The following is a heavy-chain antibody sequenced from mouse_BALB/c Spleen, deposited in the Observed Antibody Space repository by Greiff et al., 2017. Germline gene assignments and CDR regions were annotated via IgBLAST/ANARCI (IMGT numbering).Heavy chain of an antibody. Sequence: VQLQQSGAELVKPGASVKLSCTASGFNIKDTYMHWVKQRPEQGLEWIGRIDPANGNTKYDPKFQGKATITADTSSNTAYLQLSSLTSEDTAVYYCASSAYWYFDVWGAGTTVTV. CDR2: IDPANGNT. CDR1: GFNIKDTY. V-gene: IGHV14-3*02. J-gene: IGHJ1*01. CDR3: ASSAYWYFDV. D-gene: IGHD3-1*01.